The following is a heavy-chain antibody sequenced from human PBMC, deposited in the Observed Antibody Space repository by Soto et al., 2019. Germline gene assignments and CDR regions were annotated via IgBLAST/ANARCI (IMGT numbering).Heavy chain of an antibody. CDR2: ISFDGSTK. CDR3: ATSGNTGSPSTLDY. D-gene: IGHD6-6*01. Sequence: QVELVESGGGVVQPEGSLRLSCAASGFNFSNFGMHWVRQAPGKGLEWVAVISFDGSTKLHAVSVRGRFTVSRDQSRNQVHLQMNSLRPDDTATYFCATSGNTGSPSTLDYWGQGALVIVSS. V-gene: IGHV3-30*03. J-gene: IGHJ4*02. CDR1: GFNFSNFG.